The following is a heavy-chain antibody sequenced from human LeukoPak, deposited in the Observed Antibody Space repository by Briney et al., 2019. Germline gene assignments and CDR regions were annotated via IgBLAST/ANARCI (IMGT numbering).Heavy chain of an antibody. D-gene: IGHD2-15*01. V-gene: IGHV3-23*01. CDR3: AKQLGYCSDGSCYFPY. J-gene: IGHJ4*02. CDR2: ISNNGGYT. Sequence: PGGSLRLSCAASGFTFSSSAMSWVRQAPGKGLEWVSAISNNGGYTYYADSVQGRFTISRDNSESTLCLQMNSLRAEDTAVYYCAKQLGYCSDGSCYFPYWGQGTLVTASS. CDR1: GFTFSSSA.